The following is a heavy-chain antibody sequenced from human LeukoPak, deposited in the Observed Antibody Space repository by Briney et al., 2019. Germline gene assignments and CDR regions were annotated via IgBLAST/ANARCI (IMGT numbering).Heavy chain of an antibody. J-gene: IGHJ6*02. Sequence: ASVKVSCKASGGTFSSYAISWVRQAPGQGLEWMGGIIPIFGTANYAQKFQGRVTITADESTSTAYMELSSLRSEDTAVYYCARDLGGGYSYGWGNYYGMDVWGQGTTVTVSS. CDR3: ARDLGGGYSYGWGNYYGMDV. D-gene: IGHD5-18*01. CDR1: GGTFSSYA. CDR2: IIPIFGTA. V-gene: IGHV1-69*13.